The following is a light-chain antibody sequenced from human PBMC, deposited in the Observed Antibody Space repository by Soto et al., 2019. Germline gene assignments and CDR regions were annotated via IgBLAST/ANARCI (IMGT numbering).Light chain of an antibody. CDR3: QQSYNSPQT. J-gene: IGKJ1*01. CDR1: QTIMTY. Sequence: DIQMTQSPSSLSAPLGDEVTITCRASQTIMTYLNWYQLKPGKPPRLLIYAASSLQSGVPSRFSGSGSGTDFTLTISSLQPEDFATYSCQQSYNSPQTFGQGTKVDI. V-gene: IGKV1-39*01. CDR2: AAS.